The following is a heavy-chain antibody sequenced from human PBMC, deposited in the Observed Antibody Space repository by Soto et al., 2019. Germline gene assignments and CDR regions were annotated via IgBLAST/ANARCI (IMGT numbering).Heavy chain of an antibody. CDR1: GGSFSGYY. D-gene: IGHD1-26*01. CDR2: INHSGST. CDR3: ARSLVGPTYYYYYYMDV. J-gene: IGHJ6*03. V-gene: IGHV4-34*01. Sequence: PSETLSLTCAVYGGSFSGYYWSWIRQPPRKKLEWNGEINHSGSTNYNPSLKSRVTISVDTSKNQFSLKLSSVTAADTAVYYCARSLVGPTYYYYYYMDVWGKGTTVTVSS.